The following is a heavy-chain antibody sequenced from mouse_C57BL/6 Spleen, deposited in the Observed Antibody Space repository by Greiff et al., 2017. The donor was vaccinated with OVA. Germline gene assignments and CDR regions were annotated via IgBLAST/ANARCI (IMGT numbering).Heavy chain of an antibody. J-gene: IGHJ2*01. D-gene: IGHD1-1*01. Sequence: VQLQQPGAELVMPGASVKLSCKASGYTFTSYWMHWVKQRPGQGLEWIGEIDPSDSYPNYNQKFKGKSTLTVDKSSSTAYMQLSSLTSEDSAVYYCARSLYYGSSYRFDYWGQGTTLTVSS. CDR3: ARSLYYGSSYRFDY. CDR1: GYTFTSYW. CDR2: IDPSDSYP. V-gene: IGHV1-69*01.